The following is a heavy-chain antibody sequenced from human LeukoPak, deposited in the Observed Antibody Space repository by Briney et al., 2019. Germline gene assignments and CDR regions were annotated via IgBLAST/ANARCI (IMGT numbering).Heavy chain of an antibody. J-gene: IGHJ3*02. CDR1: GYSFTGYY. D-gene: IGHD1-26*01. V-gene: IGHV1-69*05. Sequence: GASVKVSCKASGYSFTGYYIHWVRQAPGQGLEWMGGIIPIFGTANYAQKFQGRVTITTDESTSTAYMELSSLRSEDTAVYYCARERNRWELESDAFDIWGQGTMVTVSS. CDR2: IIPIFGTA. CDR3: ARERNRWELESDAFDI.